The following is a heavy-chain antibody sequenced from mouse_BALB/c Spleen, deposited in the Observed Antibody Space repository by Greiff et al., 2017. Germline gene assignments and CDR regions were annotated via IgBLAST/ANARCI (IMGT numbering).Heavy chain of an antibody. CDR1: GYAFSSYW. CDR3: ASPPSTMITTDAMDY. CDR2: IYPGDGDT. Sequence: VQLQQSGAELVRPGSSVKISCKASGYAFSSYWMNWVKQRPGQGLEWIGQIYPGDGDTNYNGKFKGKATLTADKSSSTAYMQLSSLTSEDSAVYFCASPPSTMITTDAMDYWGQGTSVTVPS. J-gene: IGHJ4*01. V-gene: IGHV1-80*01. D-gene: IGHD2-4*01.